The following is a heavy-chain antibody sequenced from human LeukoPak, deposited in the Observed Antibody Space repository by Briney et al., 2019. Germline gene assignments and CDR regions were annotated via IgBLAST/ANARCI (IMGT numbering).Heavy chain of an antibody. V-gene: IGHV1-2*02. CDR3: ARGRVHSWSDAFDI. CDR2: INSDSGGT. D-gene: IGHD1-1*01. CDR1: GYTFTGHY. Sequence: ASVKVSCKASGYTFTGHYMHWLRPAPGQGLAGMGWINSDSGGTKYAQKFQGSVIMTRVTSISTAYIELSRVKSDDTAVYYCARGRVHSWSDAFDIWGQGTTVSVSS. J-gene: IGHJ3*02.